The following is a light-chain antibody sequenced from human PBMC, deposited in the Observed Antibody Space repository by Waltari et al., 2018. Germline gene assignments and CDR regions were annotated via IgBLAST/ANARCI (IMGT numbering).Light chain of an antibody. Sequence: VVMTQSPATLSLSPGDRATLSCRASQSVTDMVAWYQQKPGQAPRLLIYEVSTRATGVPARFSGSGSRTDFTLTISSLQSEDFAVYYCQQYNNWPETFGQGTKLEIK. J-gene: IGKJ2*01. CDR2: EVS. CDR1: QSVTDM. CDR3: QQYNNWPET. V-gene: IGKV3-15*01.